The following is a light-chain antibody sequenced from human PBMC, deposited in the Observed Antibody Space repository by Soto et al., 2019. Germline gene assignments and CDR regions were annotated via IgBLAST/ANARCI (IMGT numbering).Light chain of an antibody. V-gene: IGKV1-5*03. CDR2: KAS. CDR3: QQYNSFPLT. J-gene: IGKJ3*01. CDR1: QFMSVW. Sequence: DIRMTQSPSTLSASVGDRVTITCRASQFMSVWLAWYQQKPGTAPKLLIYKASSLESGVPTRFSGSGSGTEFTLTISSLQPDDSATYYCQQYNSFPLTVGPGTKVDIK.